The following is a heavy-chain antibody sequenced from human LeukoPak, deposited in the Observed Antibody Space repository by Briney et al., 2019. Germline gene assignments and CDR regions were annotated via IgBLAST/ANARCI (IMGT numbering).Heavy chain of an antibody. J-gene: IGHJ3*02. Sequence: GGSLRLSCAASGFTVSSNYMSWVRQAPGKGLEWVSVIYSDGSTYYADSVTGKFTISRDTSKNTLYLHMNGLRAEETAVYYFAKDSPYDGFYLGAFDIWGQGTMVTVSS. V-gene: IGHV3-66*01. CDR2: IYSDGST. CDR1: GFTVSSNY. D-gene: IGHD2/OR15-2a*01. CDR3: AKDSPYDGFYLGAFDI.